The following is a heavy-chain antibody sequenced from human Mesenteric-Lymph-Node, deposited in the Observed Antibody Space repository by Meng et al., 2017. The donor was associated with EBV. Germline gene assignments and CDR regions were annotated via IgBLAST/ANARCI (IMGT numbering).Heavy chain of an antibody. CDR3: ARGRYELIWGLFDP. CDR2: INPNTGGT. J-gene: IGHJ5*02. V-gene: IGHV1-2*04. Sequence: QVQLEQAGAEVKQPGASVQVCCKASGYTFTGYYIHWVRQAPGQGLEWMGWINPNTGGTKYAQKFQGWVTLTRDTSISTAYMELSRLRSDDTAVYYCARGRYELIWGLFDPWGQGTLVTVSS. D-gene: IGHD1-1*01. CDR1: GYTFTGYY.